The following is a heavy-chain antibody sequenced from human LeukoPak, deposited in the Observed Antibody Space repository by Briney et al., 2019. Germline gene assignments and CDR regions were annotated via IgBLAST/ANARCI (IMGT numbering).Heavy chain of an antibody. D-gene: IGHD6-13*01. CDR3: ARHEISSSWYPAFLDY. CDR2: IYYNGYT. Sequence: PSETLSLTCNVSGDSVSSVYWSWIRQPPGKGLEWIGYIYYNGYTDYNPSLKSRVTISVDTSKNQYSLKLSSVTAADTAVYYCARHEISSSWYPAFLDYWGQGTLVTVSS. CDR1: GDSVSSVY. J-gene: IGHJ4*02. V-gene: IGHV4-59*08.